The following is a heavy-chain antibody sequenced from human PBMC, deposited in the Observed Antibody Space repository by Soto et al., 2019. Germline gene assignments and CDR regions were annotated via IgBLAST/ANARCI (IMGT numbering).Heavy chain of an antibody. J-gene: IGHJ3*02. D-gene: IGHD5-18*01. Sequence: EVQLLESGGGSVQPGGSLGLSCEASGFTFSSYAMSWVRQAPGKGREGVSGVSGSGGSTYCVDSVKGRFTISRANSKNTLYLQMNSLRAEDTAVYYCAKDFGYNYGYDAFDIWGQGTMVTVSS. CDR1: GFTFSSYA. CDR3: AKDFGYNYGYDAFDI. V-gene: IGHV3-23*01. CDR2: VSGSGGST.